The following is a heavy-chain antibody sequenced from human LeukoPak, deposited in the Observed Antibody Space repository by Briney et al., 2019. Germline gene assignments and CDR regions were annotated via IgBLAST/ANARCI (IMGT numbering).Heavy chain of an antibody. CDR1: GFTVSSNY. Sequence: PGGSLRLSCAASGFTVSSNYMNWVRQAPGKGLEWVSVIYSGGSTYYTDSVKGRFTISRDNSRNTLYLQMNSLRAEDTAVYYCARYYSHTSAWSEGGLDQWGQGTLVTVSS. D-gene: IGHD6-19*01. CDR2: IYSGGST. CDR3: ARYYSHTSAWSEGGLDQ. V-gene: IGHV3-66*01. J-gene: IGHJ4*02.